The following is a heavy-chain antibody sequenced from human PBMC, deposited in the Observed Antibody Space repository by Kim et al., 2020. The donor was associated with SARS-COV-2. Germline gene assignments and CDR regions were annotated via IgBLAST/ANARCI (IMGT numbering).Heavy chain of an antibody. J-gene: IGHJ4*02. V-gene: IGHV4-39*01. CDR1: GGSISSSSYY. CDR2: IYYSGST. Sequence: SETLSLTCTVSGGSISSSSYYWGWIRQPPGKGLEWIGSIYYSGSTYYNPSLKSRVTISVDTSKNQFSLKLSSVTAADTAVYYCAGHYGGYYFDYWGQGTLVTVSS. D-gene: IGHD4-17*01. CDR3: AGHYGGYYFDY.